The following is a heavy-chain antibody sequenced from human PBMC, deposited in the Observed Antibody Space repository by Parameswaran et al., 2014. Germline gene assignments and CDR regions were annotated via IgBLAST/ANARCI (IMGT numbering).Heavy chain of an antibody. CDR2: IYYSGST. CDR3: ARRYYDLIYYYYYGMDV. Sequence: VRQMPGKGLEWIGSIYYSGSTYYNPSLKSRVTISVDTSKNQFSLKLSSVTAADTAVYYCARRYYDLIYYYYYGMDVWGQGTTVTVSS. D-gene: IGHD3-3*01. J-gene: IGHJ6*02. V-gene: IGHV4-39*01.